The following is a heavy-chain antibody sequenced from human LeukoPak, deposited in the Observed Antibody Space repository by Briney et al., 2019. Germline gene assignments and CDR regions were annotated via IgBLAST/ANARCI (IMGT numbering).Heavy chain of an antibody. Sequence: PGGSLRLSCAASGFTFSNYAMSWVRQAPGKGLEWVSAISGSGGGTHYADSAKGRFTISRDNSKNTLYLQMNSLRAEDTAVYYCAKHWGDIVVVPASPDYWGQGTLVTVSS. CDR2: ISGSGGGT. CDR1: GFTFSNYA. CDR3: AKHWGDIVVVPASPDY. D-gene: IGHD2-2*01. J-gene: IGHJ4*02. V-gene: IGHV3-23*01.